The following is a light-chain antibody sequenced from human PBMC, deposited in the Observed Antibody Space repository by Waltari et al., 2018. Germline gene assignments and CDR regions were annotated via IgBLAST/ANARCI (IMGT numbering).Light chain of an antibody. CDR2: GTS. CDR3: RQYHNSPRT. CDR1: HSVNSAY. Sequence: EIELTQSPRTLSLSPGVRATLSCRASHSVNSAYLAWYQQKRRQAPRLLSYGTSTRATGISGRFSGSGSGKDFILTISRLEPEDFAIYYCRQYHNSPRTFGQGTKVEI. V-gene: IGKV3-20*01. J-gene: IGKJ1*01.